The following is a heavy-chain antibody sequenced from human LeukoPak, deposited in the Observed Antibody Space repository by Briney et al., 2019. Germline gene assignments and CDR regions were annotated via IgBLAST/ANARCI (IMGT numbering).Heavy chain of an antibody. J-gene: IGHJ3*02. CDR2: ISSSGTYI. D-gene: IGHD3-16*02. CDR3: VSGNDPDYVWGTYRLDAFDI. Sequence: GGSLRLSCAASGYTFSDYSVNWVSQVPGKGLEWVSSISSSGTYIYYADSVKGRFAISRDNAKNSLFLQMNSLRAEDTAVYYCVSGNDPDYVWGTYRLDAFDIWGEGTMVIVSS. CDR1: GYTFSDYS. V-gene: IGHV3-21*01.